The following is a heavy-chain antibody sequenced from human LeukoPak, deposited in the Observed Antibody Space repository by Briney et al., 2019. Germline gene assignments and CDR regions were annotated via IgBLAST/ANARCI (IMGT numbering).Heavy chain of an antibody. Sequence: ASVKVSCKASGYTFTGYYMHWERPAPGQGLEWMGWINPNSGGTNYAQKFQGRVTMTRDTSISTAYMELSRLRSDDTAVYYCAREILYGLVLGNFDYWGQGTLVTVSS. J-gene: IGHJ4*02. D-gene: IGHD6-19*01. CDR1: GYTFTGYY. CDR3: AREILYGLVLGNFDY. V-gene: IGHV1-2*02. CDR2: INPNSGGT.